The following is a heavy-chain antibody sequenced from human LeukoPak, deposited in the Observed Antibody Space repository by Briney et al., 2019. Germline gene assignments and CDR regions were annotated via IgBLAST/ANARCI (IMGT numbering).Heavy chain of an antibody. CDR2: IYTSGST. CDR1: GGSISSYY. J-gene: IGHJ4*02. Sequence: SETLSLTCTVSGGSISSYYWSWIRQPAGKGLEWTGRIYTSGSTNYNPSLKSRVTMSVDTSKNQFSLKLSSVTAADTAVYYCARSMVFSGSYLFDYWGQGTLVTVSS. V-gene: IGHV4-4*07. D-gene: IGHD1-26*01. CDR3: ARSMVFSGSYLFDY.